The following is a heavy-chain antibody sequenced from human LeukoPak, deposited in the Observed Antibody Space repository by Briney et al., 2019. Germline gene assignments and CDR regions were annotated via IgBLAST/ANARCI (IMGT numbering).Heavy chain of an antibody. CDR1: GGSISSYY. V-gene: IGHV4-59*08. D-gene: IGHD2-2*01. Sequence: KPSETLSLTCTVSGGSISSYYWSWIRQPPGKELEWIGYIYYSGSTNYNPSLKSRVTISVGTSKNQFSLKLSSVTAADTAVYYCARHRIVVVPAAIPSNSNDAFDIWGQGTMVTVSS. J-gene: IGHJ3*02. CDR2: IYYSGST. CDR3: ARHRIVVVPAAIPSNSNDAFDI.